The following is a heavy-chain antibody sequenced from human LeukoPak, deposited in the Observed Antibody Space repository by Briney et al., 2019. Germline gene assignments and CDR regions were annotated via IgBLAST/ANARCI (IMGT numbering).Heavy chain of an antibody. Sequence: ASVKVSCKASGYTFTGYYMHWVRQAPGQGLEWMGWINPNSGGTNYAQKSQGRVTMTRDTSISTAYMELSRLRSDDTAVYHCARAHLLTIFGVENWFDPWGQGTLVTVSS. CDR1: GYTFTGYY. J-gene: IGHJ5*02. V-gene: IGHV1-2*02. CDR3: ARAHLLTIFGVENWFDP. D-gene: IGHD3-3*01. CDR2: INPNSGGT.